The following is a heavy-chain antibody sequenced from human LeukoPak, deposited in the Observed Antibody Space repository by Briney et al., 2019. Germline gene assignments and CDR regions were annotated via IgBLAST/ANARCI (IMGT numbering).Heavy chain of an antibody. CDR3: AKGAYDYIEIAYFDY. V-gene: IGHV3-23*01. CDR2: IIGSSGST. J-gene: IGHJ4*02. Sequence: GGSLRLPCVASGFSFNNYAMNWVRQAPGKGLEWVSLIIGSSGSTFYADSVKGRFTVSRDKSKNTLYLQMNSLRAETTAVYYCAKGAYDYIEIAYFDYWGQGSLVTVSS. D-gene: IGHD5-12*01. CDR1: GFSFNNYA.